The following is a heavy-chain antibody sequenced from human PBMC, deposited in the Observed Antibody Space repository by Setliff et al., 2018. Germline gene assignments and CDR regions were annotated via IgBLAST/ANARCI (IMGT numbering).Heavy chain of an antibody. CDR3: ASAPLLYSDSSGLSGTFDI. V-gene: IGHV4-30-4*08. Sequence: PSETLSLTCTVSGGSISSGDYYWSWIRQPPGKGLEFVGYIYYSGSTYYNPSLKSRVTISIDTSKNQFSLKVNSVTAADTAVYYCASAPLLYSDSSGLSGTFDIWGRGTMVTVSS. J-gene: IGHJ3*02. CDR1: GGSISSGDYY. CDR2: IYYSGST. D-gene: IGHD3-22*01.